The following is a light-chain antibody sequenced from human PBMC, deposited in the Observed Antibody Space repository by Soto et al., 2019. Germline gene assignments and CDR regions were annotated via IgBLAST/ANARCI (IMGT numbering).Light chain of an antibody. Sequence: QSALTQPPSASGSPGQSVTISCTGTSSDVGANNYVSWYQQHPGKAPKLIIYEVTKRPSGVPDRFSGSKSCNTASLTVSRLQAENEADYYCSSYAVTNRVFGTGNKLTVL. CDR1: SSDVGANNY. V-gene: IGLV2-8*01. J-gene: IGLJ1*01. CDR2: EVT. CDR3: SSYAVTNRV.